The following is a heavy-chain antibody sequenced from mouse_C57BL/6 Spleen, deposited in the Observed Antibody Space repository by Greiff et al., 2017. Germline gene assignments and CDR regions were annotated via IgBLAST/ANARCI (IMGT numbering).Heavy chain of an antibody. CDR1: GVDFSRYW. J-gene: IGHJ4*01. CDR3: ARQASNYAMDY. Sequence: SAAGVDFSRYWMSWVRRAPGKGLEWIGEINPDSSTINYAPSLKDKFIISRDNAKNTLYLQMSKVRSEDTALYYCARQASNYAMDYWGQGTSVTVSS. CDR2: INPDSSTI. V-gene: IGHV4-1*01.